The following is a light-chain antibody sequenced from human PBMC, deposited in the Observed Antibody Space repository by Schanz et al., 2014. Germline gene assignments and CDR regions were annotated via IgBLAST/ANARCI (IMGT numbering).Light chain of an antibody. CDR2: DVN. CDR3: SSYTSISTRV. V-gene: IGLV2-18*02. CDR1: GSDIGAYNR. J-gene: IGLJ3*02. Sequence: QSALTQPPSVSGSPGQSVTISCTGTGSDIGAYNRVSWFQQHPGKAPRLMIYDVNKRPSGVPDRFSGSQSGNTASLTISGLQAEDEADYYCSSYTSISTRVFGGGTKLTVL.